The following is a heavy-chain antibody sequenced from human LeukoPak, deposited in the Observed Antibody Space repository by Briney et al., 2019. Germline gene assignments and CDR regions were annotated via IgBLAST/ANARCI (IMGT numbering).Heavy chain of an antibody. J-gene: IGHJ6*02. D-gene: IGHD3-16*01. CDR3: ARYQLGTRYYYYGMDV. CDR2: IYYSGST. Sequence: SETLSLTCTVSGGSISSYYWSWIRQPPGKGLEWIGYIYYSGSTNYNPSLKSRVTISVDTSKNQFSLKLSSVTAEDTAVYYCARYQLGTRYYYYGMDVWGQGTTVTVSS. CDR1: GGSISSYY. V-gene: IGHV4-59*01.